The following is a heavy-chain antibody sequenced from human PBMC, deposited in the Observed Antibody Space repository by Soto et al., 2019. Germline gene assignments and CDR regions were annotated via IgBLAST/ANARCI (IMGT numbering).Heavy chain of an antibody. CDR1: GFTFNSYA. V-gene: IGHV3-30*03. CDR2: ISYDASTK. Sequence: PGGVPRLSCAASGFTFNSYAMHWVRQAPGKGLEWVAVISYDASTKYYAESVKGRFTISRDNSKNTLYLQMNSLRAEDTAVYYCATNSYGYVSTYYFDYWGQGTLVTVSS. D-gene: IGHD5-18*01. J-gene: IGHJ4*02. CDR3: ATNSYGYVSTYYFDY.